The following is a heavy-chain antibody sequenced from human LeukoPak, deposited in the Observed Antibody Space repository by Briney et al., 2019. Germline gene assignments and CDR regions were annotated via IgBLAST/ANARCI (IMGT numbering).Heavy chain of an antibody. J-gene: IGHJ6*03. CDR3: AREDSIDYYYYYYMDV. CDR1: GFTFSSYS. V-gene: IGHV3-21*01. Sequence: GGSLRLSCAASGFTFSSYSMNWVRQAPGKRLEWVSSISSSSSYIYYADSVKGRFTISRDNAKNSLYLQMNSLRAEDTAVYYCAREDSIDYYYYYYMDVWGKGTTVTVSS. CDR2: ISSSSSYI. D-gene: IGHD4-11*01.